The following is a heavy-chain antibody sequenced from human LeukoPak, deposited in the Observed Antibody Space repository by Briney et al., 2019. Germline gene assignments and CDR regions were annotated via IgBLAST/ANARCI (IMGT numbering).Heavy chain of an antibody. CDR1: GFTFSSYS. Sequence: GGSLRLSCAASGFTFSSYSMNWVRQVPGKGLEWVSSISSSSSYIYYADSVKGRFTIARDNSENTVSLQMNTLKTEDTAVYYCAKGLRWFGDFYFNFFDYWGQGILVTVSS. J-gene: IGHJ4*02. D-gene: IGHD3-10*01. V-gene: IGHV3-21*01. CDR2: ISSSSSYI. CDR3: AKGLRWFGDFYFNFFDY.